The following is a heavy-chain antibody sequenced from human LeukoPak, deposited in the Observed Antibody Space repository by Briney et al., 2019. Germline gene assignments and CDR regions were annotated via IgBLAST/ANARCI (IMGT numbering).Heavy chain of an antibody. CDR2: IYYSGST. D-gene: IGHD6-6*01. CDR1: GGSISSSSYY. CDR3: ARVGSSWPYFDY. J-gene: IGHJ4*02. V-gene: IGHV4-39*07. Sequence: SETLSLTCTVSGGSISSSSYYWGWIRQPPGKGLEWIGSIYYSGSTYYNPSLKSRVTISVDTSKNQFSLKLSSVTAADTAVYYCARVGSSWPYFDYWGQGTLVTVSS.